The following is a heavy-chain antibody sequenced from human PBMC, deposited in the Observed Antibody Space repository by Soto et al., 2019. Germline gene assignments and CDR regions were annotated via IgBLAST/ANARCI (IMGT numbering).Heavy chain of an antibody. V-gene: IGHV1-69*13. CDR2: IIPIFGTA. Sequence: SVKVSCKASGGTFSSYAISWVRQAPGQGLEWMGGIIPIFGTANYAQKFQGRVTITADESTSTAYMELSSLRSEDTAVYYCARTSDRSSGSDRPLQMAHCFDPWGQGTLVNASS. J-gene: IGHJ5*02. CDR3: ARTSDRSSGSDRPLQMAHCFDP. CDR1: GGTFSSYA. D-gene: IGHD1-26*01.